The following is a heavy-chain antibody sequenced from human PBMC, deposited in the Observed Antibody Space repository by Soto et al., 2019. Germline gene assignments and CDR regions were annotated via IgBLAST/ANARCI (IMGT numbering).Heavy chain of an antibody. J-gene: IGHJ6*02. CDR3: ARLQGAHGYCSGGSCRAYYGMDV. CDR2: IDPSDSYT. V-gene: IGHV5-10-1*01. CDR1: GYSFTSYW. D-gene: IGHD2-15*01. Sequence: GESLKISCKGAGYSFTSYWISWVRQMPGKGLEWMGRIDPSDSYTNYSPSFQGHVTISADKSISTAYLQWSSLKASDTAMYYCARLQGAHGYCSGGSCRAYYGMDVWGQGTTVTVSS.